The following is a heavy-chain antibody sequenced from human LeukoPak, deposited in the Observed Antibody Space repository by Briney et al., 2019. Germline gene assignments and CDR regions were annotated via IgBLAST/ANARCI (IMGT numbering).Heavy chain of an antibody. CDR3: ARDPYSSSSGY. CDR2: ISSSGSTI. V-gene: IGHV3-48*03. CDR1: GFTFSSYE. J-gene: IGHJ4*02. Sequence: PGGSLRLSCAASGFTFSSYEMNWVRQAPGKGLEWVSYISSSGSTIYYADSVKGRFTISRDNAKNSLYLQMNSLRAEDTAVYYCARDPYSSSSGYWGQGTLVTVSS. D-gene: IGHD6-6*01.